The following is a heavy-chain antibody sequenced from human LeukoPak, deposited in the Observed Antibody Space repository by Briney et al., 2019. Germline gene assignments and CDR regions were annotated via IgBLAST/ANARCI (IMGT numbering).Heavy chain of an antibody. V-gene: IGHV1-8*03. CDR1: GYTFTSYD. J-gene: IGHJ4*02. CDR3: ARGRYDLLYYFES. Sequence: ASVRVSCKASGYTFTSYDINWVRQATGQGLEWMGWMNPNSGNTGYAQKFQGRVTITRNTSISTAYMELSSLRSEDTAVYYCARGRYDLLYYFESWGQGTLVTVSS. D-gene: IGHD2/OR15-2a*01. CDR2: MNPNSGNT.